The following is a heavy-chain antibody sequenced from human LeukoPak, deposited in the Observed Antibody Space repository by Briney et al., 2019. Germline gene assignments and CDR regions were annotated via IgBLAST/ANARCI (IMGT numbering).Heavy chain of an antibody. CDR3: ASGHVNRPLDY. J-gene: IGHJ4*02. Sequence: TGGSLRLSCAASGFTFSSYAMHWVRQAPGKGLEYVSAISSNGGSTYYANSVKGRFTISRDNSKNTLYLQMGSLRAEDMAVYYCASGHVNRPLDYWGQGTLVTVSS. CDR1: GFTFSSYA. CDR2: ISSNGGST. V-gene: IGHV3-64*01. D-gene: IGHD1/OR15-1a*01.